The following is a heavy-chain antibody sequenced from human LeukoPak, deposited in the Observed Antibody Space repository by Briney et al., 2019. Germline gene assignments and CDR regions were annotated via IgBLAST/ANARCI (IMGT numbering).Heavy chain of an antibody. CDR2: ISYDGSNK. V-gene: IGHV3-30*04. CDR1: GFTFSSYA. Sequence: PGRSLRLSRAASGFTFSSYAMHWVRQAPGKGLEWVAVISYDGSNKYYADSVKGRFTISRDNSKNTLYLQMNSLRAEDTAVYYCARGSYDILTGYPYYFDYWGQGTLVTVSS. J-gene: IGHJ4*02. CDR3: ARGSYDILTGYPYYFDY. D-gene: IGHD3-9*01.